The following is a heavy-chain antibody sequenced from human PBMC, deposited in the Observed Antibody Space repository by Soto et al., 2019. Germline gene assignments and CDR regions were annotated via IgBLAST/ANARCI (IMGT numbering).Heavy chain of an antibody. CDR2: IGTAGDT. CDR1: GFTFSSYD. D-gene: IGHD6-13*01. CDR3: ARTNVYSSSWPRNYYMDV. V-gene: IGHV3-13*01. Sequence: GGSLRLSCAASGFTFSSYDMHWVRQATGKGLEWVSAIGTAGDTYYPGSVKGRFTISRENAKNSLYLQMNSLRAGDTAVYYCARTNVYSSSWPRNYYMDVWGKGTTVTVSS. J-gene: IGHJ6*03.